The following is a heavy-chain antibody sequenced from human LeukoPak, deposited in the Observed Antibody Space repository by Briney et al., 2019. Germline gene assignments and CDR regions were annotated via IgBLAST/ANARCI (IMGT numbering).Heavy chain of an antibody. CDR2: INQDGMEK. Sequence: VGALRLSCAASGFTFSSYWMSWVRQAPGKGLEWVANINQDGMEKYYVDSVKGRFTISIDNAKNSLYLQMNSLRAEDTAVYYCAREGCSGGSCYHNWFAPWGQGTLVTVSS. CDR1: GFTFSSYW. CDR3: AREGCSGGSCYHNWFAP. D-gene: IGHD2-15*01. V-gene: IGHV3-7*01. J-gene: IGHJ5*02.